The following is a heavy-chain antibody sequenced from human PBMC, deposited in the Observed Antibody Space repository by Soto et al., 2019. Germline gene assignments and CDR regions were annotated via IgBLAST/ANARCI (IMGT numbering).Heavy chain of an antibody. Sequence: GGSLRLSCAASGFTFSSYAMSWVRQAPGKGLEWVSAISGRGGSTYYADSVKDRFTISRDNSKNTLYLQMNSLRAEDTAVYYCAIFYSNYYFDYWGQGTLVTVSS. J-gene: IGHJ4*02. CDR3: AIFYSNYYFDY. V-gene: IGHV3-23*01. CDR1: GFTFSSYA. D-gene: IGHD4-4*01. CDR2: ISGRGGST.